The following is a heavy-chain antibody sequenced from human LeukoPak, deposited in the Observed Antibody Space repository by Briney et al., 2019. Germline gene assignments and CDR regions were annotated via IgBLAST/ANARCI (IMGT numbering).Heavy chain of an antibody. D-gene: IGHD6-13*01. CDR1: GGTFSSYA. J-gene: IGHJ4*02. V-gene: IGHV1-46*01. Sequence: GASVKVSCKASGGTFSSYAISWVRQAPGQGLEWMGIINPSGGSTSYAQKFQGRVTMTRDTSTSTVYMELSSLRSEDTAVYYCAREEGQQLVLLYWGQGTLVTVSS. CDR3: AREEGQQLVLLY. CDR2: INPSGGST.